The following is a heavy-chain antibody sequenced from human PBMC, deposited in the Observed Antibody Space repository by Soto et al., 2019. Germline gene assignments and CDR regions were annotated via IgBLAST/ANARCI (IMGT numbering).Heavy chain of an antibody. D-gene: IGHD1-26*01. J-gene: IGHJ4*02. CDR2: IYHSGST. CDR3: VSSGSYNNDY. V-gene: IGHV4-38-2*01. CDR1: GYSISSGYY. Sequence: SETLSLTCAVSGYSISSGYYWGWIRQPPGKGLEWIGSIYHSGSTYYNPSLKSRVTISVDTSKNQFSLKLSSVTAADTAVYYCVSSGSYNNDYWGQGTLVTVSS.